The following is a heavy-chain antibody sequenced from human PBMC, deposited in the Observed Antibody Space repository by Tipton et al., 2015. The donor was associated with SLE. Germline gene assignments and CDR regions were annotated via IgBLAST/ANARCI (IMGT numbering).Heavy chain of an antibody. J-gene: IGHJ6*02. D-gene: IGHD5-18*01. Sequence: TLSLTCIVFNGLVSSSSYYWGWIRQSPGTGLEWIGSIHYSGSTHYNPSLKSRATVSVDTSKNQFSLKLSSVTAADTAVYYCARKDTTIVWGDYYHGMDVWGQGTTVTVSS. V-gene: IGHV4-39*01. CDR3: ARKDTTIVWGDYYHGMDV. CDR1: NGLVSSSSYY. CDR2: IHYSGST.